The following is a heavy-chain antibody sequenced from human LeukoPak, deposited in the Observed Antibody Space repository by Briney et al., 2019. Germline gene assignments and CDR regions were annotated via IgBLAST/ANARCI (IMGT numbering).Heavy chain of an antibody. CDR1: GFTFSSNW. CDR3: AKVQGHYYDVEPLDY. D-gene: IGHD3-22*01. CDR2: INSDGSST. J-gene: IGHJ4*02. Sequence: RTGGSLRLSCAASGFTFSSNWMHWVRQGPGKGLVWVSRINSDGSSTNYADSVKGRFTISRDNSKNTLYLQMNSLRAEDTAVYYCAKVQGHYYDVEPLDYWGQGTLVTVSS. V-gene: IGHV3-74*01.